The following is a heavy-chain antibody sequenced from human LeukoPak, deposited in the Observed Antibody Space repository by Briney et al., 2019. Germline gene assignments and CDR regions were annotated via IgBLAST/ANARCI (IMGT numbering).Heavy chain of an antibody. Sequence: GGFLRLSCAASGFTFSSYAMHWVRQAPGKGLEWVAVISYDGSNKYYADSVKGRFTISRDNSKNTLYLQMNSLRAEDTAVYYCARGGRRADFRGDYWGQGTLVTVSS. V-gene: IGHV3-30*04. D-gene: IGHD4-11*01. J-gene: IGHJ4*02. CDR2: ISYDGSNK. CDR1: GFTFSSYA. CDR3: ARGGRRADFRGDY.